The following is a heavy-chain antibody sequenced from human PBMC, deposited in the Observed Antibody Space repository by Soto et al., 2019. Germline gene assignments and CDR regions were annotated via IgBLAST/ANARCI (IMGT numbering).Heavy chain of an antibody. J-gene: IGHJ4*02. Sequence: VGSLRLSCAASGFTFSDYYMSWIRQAPGKGLEWVSYISSSGSTIYYADSVKGRFTISRDNAKNSLYLQMNSLRAEDTAVYYCARDGTYYDFWSGYYPPTGFDYWGQGTLVTVSS. CDR2: ISSSGSTI. CDR3: ARDGTYYDFWSGYYPPTGFDY. CDR1: GFTFSDYY. D-gene: IGHD3-3*01. V-gene: IGHV3-11*01.